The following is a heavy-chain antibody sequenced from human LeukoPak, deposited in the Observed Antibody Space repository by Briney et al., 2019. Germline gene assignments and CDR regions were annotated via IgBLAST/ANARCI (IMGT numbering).Heavy chain of an antibody. CDR2: IKQDGSEK. Sequence: PGGSLRLSCAASGFTFSSYWMSWVRQAPGTGLEWVANIKQDGSEKYYVDSVKGRFTISRDNAKNSLYLQMNSLRSEDTAVYYCARDRYTAMVRGYFDYWGQGTLVTVSS. CDR3: ARDRYTAMVRGYFDY. V-gene: IGHV3-7*01. D-gene: IGHD5-18*01. CDR1: GFTFSSYW. J-gene: IGHJ4*02.